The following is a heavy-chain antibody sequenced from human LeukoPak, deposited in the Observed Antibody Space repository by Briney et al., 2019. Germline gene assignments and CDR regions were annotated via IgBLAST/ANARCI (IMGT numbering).Heavy chain of an antibody. CDR2: ISAYNGNT. Sequence: ASVKVSCKASGYTFTSYGISWVRQAPGHGLEWMGWISAYNGNTNYAQKLQGRVTMTTDTSTSTAYMELRSLRSDDTAVYYCARDGSGGDRLYYYMDVWGKGTTVTVSS. V-gene: IGHV1-18*01. CDR3: ARDGSGGDRLYYYMDV. J-gene: IGHJ6*03. CDR1: GYTFTSYG. D-gene: IGHD2-21*01.